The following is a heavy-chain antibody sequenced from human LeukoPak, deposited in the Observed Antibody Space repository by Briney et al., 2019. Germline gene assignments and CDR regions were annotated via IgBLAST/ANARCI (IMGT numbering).Heavy chain of an antibody. CDR3: AKDSPGYYYDSSGYYSDY. D-gene: IGHD3-22*01. CDR1: GFTFSSYA. Sequence: GGSLRLSCAASGFTFSSYAMSWVRQAPGKGLEWVSVISGSGGSTYYADSVKGRFTISRDNSKNTLYLQMNSLRAEDTAVYYCAKDSPGYYYDSSGYYSDYWGQGTLVTVSS. CDR2: ISGSGGST. V-gene: IGHV3-23*01. J-gene: IGHJ4*02.